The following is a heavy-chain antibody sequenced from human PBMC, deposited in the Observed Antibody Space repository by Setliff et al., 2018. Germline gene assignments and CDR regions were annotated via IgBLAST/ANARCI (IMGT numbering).Heavy chain of an antibody. Sequence: SETLSLTCAVYGGSFSGYYWSLIRQPPGKRLEWIGEIIHSGSTNYNPSLKSRVTISMDTSKNQFSLKVSSVTAADTAVYYCARSFPRREKFLLDYWGQGALVTVSS. CDR2: IIHSGST. V-gene: IGHV4-34*12. CDR3: ARSFPRREKFLLDY. CDR1: GGSFSGYY. J-gene: IGHJ4*02.